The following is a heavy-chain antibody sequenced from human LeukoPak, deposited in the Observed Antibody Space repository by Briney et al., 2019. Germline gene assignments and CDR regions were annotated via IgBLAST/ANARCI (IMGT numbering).Heavy chain of an antibody. CDR1: GYTFGTSS. CDR2: ISPNNGNT. D-gene: IGHD1-1*01. Sequence: ASVNVSCQAFGYTFGTSSISWVRQAPGQRLEWMGWISPNNGNTHYAQGVQGRVTMTTDTSRSTAYMELRNLRSDDTAVYFCTRVRGSNNWWGAFDIWGQGTTVTVSS. J-gene: IGHJ3*02. CDR3: TRVRGSNNWWGAFDI. V-gene: IGHV1-18*01.